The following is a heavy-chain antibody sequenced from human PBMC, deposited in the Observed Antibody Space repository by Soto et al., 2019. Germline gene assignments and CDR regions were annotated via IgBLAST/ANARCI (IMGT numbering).Heavy chain of an antibody. CDR1: GHTFIDYY. CDR3: AGGRYYYALDV. D-gene: IGHD3-10*01. V-gene: IGHV1-2*02. J-gene: IGHJ6*02. Sequence: QVQLVQSGAEVKKPGASVKVSCKASGHTFIDYYLHWVRQAPGQGLEWMGWINPNSGGTNLALSFQGRVTMTRDTSVSTVYVELSGLRSDDTAVYSCAGGRYYYALDVWGRGTTVTVSS. CDR2: INPNSGGT.